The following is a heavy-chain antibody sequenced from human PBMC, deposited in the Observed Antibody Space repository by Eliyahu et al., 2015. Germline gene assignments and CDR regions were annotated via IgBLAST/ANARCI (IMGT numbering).Heavy chain of an antibody. CDR1: GYXFXHYP. CDR3: VRDAKTQDFDWLSYVFEI. J-gene: IGHJ4*02. Sequence: QALLRESGGGVVPPGGSRRLXCAASGYXFXHYPXXWXRQAPGKGLEWVALISHXSRQTFYADSVRGRFTVSRDSVEKVVNNLYLQMDSLRTEDTAMYYCVRDAKTQDFDWLSYVFEIWGQGTLVTVSS. D-gene: IGHD3-9*01. V-gene: IGHV3-30*04. CDR2: ISHXSRQT.